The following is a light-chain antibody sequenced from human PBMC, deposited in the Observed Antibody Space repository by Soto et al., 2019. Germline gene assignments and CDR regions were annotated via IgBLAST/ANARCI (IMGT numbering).Light chain of an antibody. CDR3: QQYNSWLWT. J-gene: IGKJ1*01. V-gene: IGKV3-15*01. CDR2: GAS. CDR1: QSVSSK. Sequence: EIVMTQSPPTLSVSPGEGATLSCRASQSVSSKLAWYQQKPGQAPRLLIYGASTRATGIPARFSGSGSGTEFTLIISSLQSEDSAVYYCQQYNSWLWTFGQGTKV.